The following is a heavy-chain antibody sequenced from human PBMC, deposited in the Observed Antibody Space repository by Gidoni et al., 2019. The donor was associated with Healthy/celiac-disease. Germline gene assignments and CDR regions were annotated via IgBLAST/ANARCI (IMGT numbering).Heavy chain of an antibody. CDR2: INHSGST. Sequence: QVQLQQWGAGLLKPSETLSLTCAVYGGSFSGYYWSWIRQPPGKGLEWIGEINHSGSTNYNPSLKSRVTISVDTSKNQFSLKLSSVTAADTAVYYCARGVSHGYWRYWGQGTLVTVSS. J-gene: IGHJ4*02. D-gene: IGHD3-22*01. V-gene: IGHV4-34*01. CDR3: ARGVSHGYWRY. CDR1: GGSFSGYY.